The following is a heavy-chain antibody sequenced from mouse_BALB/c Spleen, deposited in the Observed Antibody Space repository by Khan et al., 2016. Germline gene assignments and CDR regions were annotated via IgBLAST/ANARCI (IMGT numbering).Heavy chain of an antibody. CDR3: AGRGGDPYLDY. V-gene: IGHV1-9*01. CDR2: IFPGNDTS. D-gene: IGHD3-3*01. Sequence: QVQLQQSGAELMKPGASVKISCKATGYTFSNYWIEWVKQRPGHGLEWIGEIFPGNDTSNYIEKFKDKATFTADKSSNTAYIQLSSLTSEDSAVYYCAGRGGDPYLDYWGQGTTLTVSS. J-gene: IGHJ2*01. CDR1: GYTFSNYW.